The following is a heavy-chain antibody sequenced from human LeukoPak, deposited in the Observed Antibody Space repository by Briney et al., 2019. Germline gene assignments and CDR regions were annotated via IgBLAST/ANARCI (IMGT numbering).Heavy chain of an antibody. Sequence: SETLSLTCAVYGGSFSGYYWSWIRQPPGKGLEWIGEINHSGSTNYNPSLKSRVTKSVDTSKNQFSLKLSSVTAADTAVYYCARGRRGYSSSWYPYYFDYWGQGTLVTVSS. V-gene: IGHV4-34*01. CDR2: INHSGST. D-gene: IGHD6-13*01. CDR1: GGSFSGYY. J-gene: IGHJ4*02. CDR3: ARGRRGYSSSWYPYYFDY.